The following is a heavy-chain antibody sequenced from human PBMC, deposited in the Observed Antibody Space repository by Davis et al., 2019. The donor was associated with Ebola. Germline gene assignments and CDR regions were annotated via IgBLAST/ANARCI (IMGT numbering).Heavy chain of an antibody. CDR1: GGSISSSNW. V-gene: IGHV4-4*02. CDR2: IYHSGST. CDR3: ARVDYYDSSGYYLDY. D-gene: IGHD3-22*01. Sequence: PSETLSLTCAVSGGSISSSNWWSWVRQPPGKGLEWIGEIYHSGSTNYNPSLKSRVTISVDTSKNQFSLKLSSVTAADTAVYYCARVDYYDSSGYYLDYWGQGTLVTVSS. J-gene: IGHJ4*02.